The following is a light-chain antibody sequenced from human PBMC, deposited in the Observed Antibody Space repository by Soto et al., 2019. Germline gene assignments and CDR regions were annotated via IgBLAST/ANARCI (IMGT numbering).Light chain of an antibody. CDR1: QTINNY. Sequence: DIQMTQSPSSLSASLGDRVTITCRASQTINNYLHWYQQRPGEAPKLLIYSASNLQTGVPPRFSGSGSGTHFTLTISSLQPEDFATYYCQQSSSTPHTFGQGTMVEIK. CDR3: QQSSSTPHT. J-gene: IGKJ2*01. V-gene: IGKV1-39*01. CDR2: SAS.